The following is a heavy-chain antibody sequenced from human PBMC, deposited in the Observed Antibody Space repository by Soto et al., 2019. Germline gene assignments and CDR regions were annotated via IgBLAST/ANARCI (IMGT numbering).Heavy chain of an antibody. CDR1: GYIFTDYY. CDR2: INPNSGGT. D-gene: IGHD3-9*01. Sequence: ASVKVSCKPSGYIFTDYYMHWVRQAPGQGLEWMGWINPNSGGTNYAQKFQGRVTMTRDTSISTAYMELSRLRSDDTAVYYCARDRLRYFYWLKPYDAFDIWGQGTLVTV. J-gene: IGHJ3*02. V-gene: IGHV1-2*02. CDR3: ARDRLRYFYWLKPYDAFDI.